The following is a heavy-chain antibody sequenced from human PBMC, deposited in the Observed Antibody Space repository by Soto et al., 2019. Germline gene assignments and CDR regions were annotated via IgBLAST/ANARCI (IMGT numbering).Heavy chain of an antibody. CDR3: ARHPNSNYGYYYGMDV. J-gene: IGHJ6*04. D-gene: IGHD4-4*01. V-gene: IGHV5-51*01. CDR1: GYAFTSNW. CDR2: IYPDDSDT. Sequence: PGESLKISCKGSGYAFTSNWIAWVRQMPGKGPEWMGIIYPDDSDTRYSPSFQGQVTISADKSISTAYLQWSSLKASDTAMYYCARHPNSNYGYYYGMDVWGKGTTVPVAS.